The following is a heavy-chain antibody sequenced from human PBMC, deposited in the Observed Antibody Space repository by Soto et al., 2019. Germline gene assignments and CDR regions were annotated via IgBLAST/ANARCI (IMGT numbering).Heavy chain of an antibody. V-gene: IGHV1-58*01. CDR3: AADSYYYDSSGYHGLPGGY. J-gene: IGHJ4*02. CDR1: GFTFTSSA. D-gene: IGHD3-22*01. CDR2: IVVGSGNT. Sequence: QMQLVQSGPEVKKPGTSVKVSCKASGFTFTSSAVQWVRQARGQRLEWIGWIVVGSGNTNYAQKFQERVTITRDMSTSTAYMELSSLRSEDTAVYYCAADSYYYDSSGYHGLPGGYWGQGTLVTVSS.